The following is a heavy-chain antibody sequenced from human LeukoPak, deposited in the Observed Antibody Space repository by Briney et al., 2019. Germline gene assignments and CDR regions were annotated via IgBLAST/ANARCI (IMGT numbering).Heavy chain of an antibody. D-gene: IGHD2-2*01. CDR3: ARQPVRYCSSTSCYFDY. Sequence: PGGSLRLSCAASGFTFSSYSMNWVRQPPGKGLEWIGSIYYSGSTYYNPSLKSRVTISVDTSKNQFSLKLSSVTAADTAVYYCARQPVRYCSSTSCYFDYWGQGTLVTVSS. V-gene: IGHV4-39*01. CDR1: GFTFSSYSMN. CDR2: IYYSGST. J-gene: IGHJ4*02.